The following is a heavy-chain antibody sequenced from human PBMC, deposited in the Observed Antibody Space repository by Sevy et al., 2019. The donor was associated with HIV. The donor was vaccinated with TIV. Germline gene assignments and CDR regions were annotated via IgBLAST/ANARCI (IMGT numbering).Heavy chain of an antibody. CDR2: IYPDDSDT. CDR1: GYSFTSHW. J-gene: IGHJ4*02. V-gene: IGHV5-51*01. D-gene: IGHD3-22*01. Sequence: GGSLRLSCKGSGYSFTSHWIGWVRHMPGKGLEWMGIIYPDDSDTRYSPSFQGQVTFSADKSISTAYLQWSSLKASDTAMYYCATSRSGYFDSTGYYIHWGQGTLVTVSS. CDR3: ATSRSGYFDSTGYYIH.